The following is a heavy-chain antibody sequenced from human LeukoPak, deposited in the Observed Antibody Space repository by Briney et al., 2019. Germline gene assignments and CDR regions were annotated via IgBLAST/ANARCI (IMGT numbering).Heavy chain of an antibody. CDR2: IKQDGSEK. CDR3: ARDLFSTAGAYDY. V-gene: IGHV3-7*01. D-gene: IGHD1-26*01. CDR1: GFTFSTHW. J-gene: IGHJ4*02. Sequence: GGSLRLSCAASGFTFSTHWRSWVRQAPGKGLEWVANIKQDGSEKYYVDSVEGRFTISRDSAKNSLYLQMSSLRAEDTAVYYCARDLFSTAGAYDYWGQGTLVIVSS.